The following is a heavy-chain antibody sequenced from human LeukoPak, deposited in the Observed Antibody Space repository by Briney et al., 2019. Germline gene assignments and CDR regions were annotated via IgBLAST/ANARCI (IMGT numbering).Heavy chain of an antibody. Sequence: ASVKVSCKASGYTFTGYYMHWVRQAPGQGLEGMGWINPNSGGTNYAQKFQGRVTMTRGTSISTAYMELSRLRSDDTAVYYCASTHYSSSWYLDYWGQGTLVTVSS. J-gene: IGHJ4*02. V-gene: IGHV1-2*02. D-gene: IGHD6-13*01. CDR3: ASTHYSSSWYLDY. CDR1: GYTFTGYY. CDR2: INPNSGGT.